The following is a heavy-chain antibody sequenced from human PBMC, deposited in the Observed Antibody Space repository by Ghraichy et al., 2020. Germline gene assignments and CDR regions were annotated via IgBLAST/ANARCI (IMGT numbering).Heavy chain of an antibody. CDR2: IKEDGSES. V-gene: IGHV3-7*01. Sequence: GGSLRLSCAASGFTFSSHWMSWVRQVPGKGLEWVANIKEDGSESYYVDSVKGRFTISRDNDKNSLYLQVNSLRGEDTAVYYCARYGSEIHNGFDIWGQGTMVAVSS. D-gene: IGHD3-10*01. J-gene: IGHJ3*02. CDR3: ARYGSEIHNGFDI. CDR1: GFTFSSHW.